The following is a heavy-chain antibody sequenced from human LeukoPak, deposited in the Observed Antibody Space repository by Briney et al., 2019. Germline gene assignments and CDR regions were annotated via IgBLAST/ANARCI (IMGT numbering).Heavy chain of an antibody. V-gene: IGHV4-59*01. D-gene: IGHD4-11*01. CDR1: GGSISSYY. CDR2: IYYSGST. CDR3: ARISTVTTWSFGY. Sequence: PSETLSLTCIVSGGSISSYYWSWIRQPPGKGLEWIGYIYYSGSTNYNPSLKSRVTISVDTSKNQFSLKLSSVTAADTAVYYCARISTVTTWSFGYWGQGTLVTVSS. J-gene: IGHJ4*02.